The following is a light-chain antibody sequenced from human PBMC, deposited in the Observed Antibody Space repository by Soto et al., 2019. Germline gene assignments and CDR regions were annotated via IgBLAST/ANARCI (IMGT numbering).Light chain of an antibody. Sequence: QSVLTQPPSAAGTPGQTVTSSCSRSRSDVGSKFVNWYQRLPGTAPRLLIYNSNQRPAGVPDRFSGSKWGSSASLAIGGLQSEDEADYYCAGWDDSLTGPVFGTGTKVTVL. J-gene: IGLJ1*01. V-gene: IGLV1-44*01. CDR2: NSN. CDR3: AGWDDSLTGPV. CDR1: RSDVGSKF.